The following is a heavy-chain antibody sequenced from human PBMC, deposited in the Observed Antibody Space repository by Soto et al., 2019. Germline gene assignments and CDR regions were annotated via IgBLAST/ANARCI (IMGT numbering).Heavy chain of an antibody. V-gene: IGHV4-34*01. CDR2: INYSGST. Sequence: QVQLQQWGAGLLKPSETLSLTCAVYGGSFSGYYWSWIRQPPGKGLEWIGEINYSGSTNYNPSLKRRVTISVDTSKNQFSLKLSSVTAADTAVYYCARVGYCSSTSCPGWFDPWGQGTLVTVSS. D-gene: IGHD2-2*01. J-gene: IGHJ5*02. CDR3: ARVGYCSSTSCPGWFDP. CDR1: GGSFSGYY.